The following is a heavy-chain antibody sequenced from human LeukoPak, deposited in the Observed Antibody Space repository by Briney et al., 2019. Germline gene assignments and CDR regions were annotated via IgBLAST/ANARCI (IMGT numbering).Heavy chain of an antibody. CDR2: IKQDGSET. Sequence: GGSLRLSCAASGLTVSRYWMTWVRQAPGKGLEWLANIKQDGSETYYMDSVKGRFTISRDNAKNSLYLQMNSLRAEDTAVYFCASGDHYDYWGPGTLVTLSS. J-gene: IGHJ4*02. CDR3: ASGDHYDY. V-gene: IGHV3-7*02. CDR1: GLTVSRYW. D-gene: IGHD5-24*01.